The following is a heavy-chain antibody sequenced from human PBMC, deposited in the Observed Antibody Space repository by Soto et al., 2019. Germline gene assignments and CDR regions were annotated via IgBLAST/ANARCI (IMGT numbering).Heavy chain of an antibody. CDR2: ISNEGSSQ. D-gene: IGHD3-16*01. CDR1: GFSFRSLA. CDR3: AKTITSLGMSWSRGRGALSEN. Sequence: SLRLSCAASGFSFRSLAMHWVRHAPGKGLELLAVISNEGSSQHYADSVRGRFTISRDNAENTLSLLMERLRPEDTAVYFCAKTITSLGMSWSRGRGALSENWGEGTLVTVSS. J-gene: IGHJ4*02. V-gene: IGHV3-30*18.